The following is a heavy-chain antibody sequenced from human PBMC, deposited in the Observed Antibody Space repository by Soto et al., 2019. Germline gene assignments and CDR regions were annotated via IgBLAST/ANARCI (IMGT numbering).Heavy chain of an antibody. CDR2: INHSGST. D-gene: IGHD6-19*01. CDR3: ARWEIGGWTC. CDR1: GGSFSGYY. J-gene: IGHJ4*02. Sequence: SETLSLTCAVYGGSFSGYYWTWIRQPPGKGLEWIGEINHSGSTNYNPSLKSRVTISVDTSKNQFSLKLSSTTAADTAVYYCARWEIGGWTCWGQGTLVTVSS. V-gene: IGHV4-34*01.